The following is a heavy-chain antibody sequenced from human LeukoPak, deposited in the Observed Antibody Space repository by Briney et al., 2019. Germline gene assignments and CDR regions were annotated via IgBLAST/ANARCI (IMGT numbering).Heavy chain of an antibody. CDR1: GFTFSSYG. V-gene: IGHV3-33*06. CDR2: IWYDGSNK. D-gene: IGHD6-13*01. CDR3: AKDKRAAALYYFDY. Sequence: PGGSLRLSCVASGFTFSSYGMHWVRQAPGKGLEWVTVIWYDGSNKYYADSVKGRFTISRDNSKNTLYLQMNSLGAEDTAVYYCAKDKRAAALYYFDYWGQGTLVTVSS. J-gene: IGHJ4*02.